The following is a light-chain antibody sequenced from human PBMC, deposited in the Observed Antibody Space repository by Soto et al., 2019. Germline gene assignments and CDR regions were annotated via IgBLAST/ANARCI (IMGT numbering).Light chain of an antibody. CDR2: AAS. CDR1: QDIGSW. V-gene: IGKV1-12*01. J-gene: IGKJ3*01. Sequence: DIQMTQSPSSVSASVGDRVTITCRTSQDIGSWLAWYQKRPGKAPKLLIYAASTLQHGVPSRFSGSGSGTDFALTIGGLQPEDFATYYCHQANTFPLTFGPGTKVDIK. CDR3: HQANTFPLT.